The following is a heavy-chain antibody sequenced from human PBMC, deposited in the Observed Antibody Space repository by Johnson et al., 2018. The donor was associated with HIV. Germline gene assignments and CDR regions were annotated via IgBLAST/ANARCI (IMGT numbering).Heavy chain of an antibody. J-gene: IGHJ3*02. CDR1: GFTFSSYA. CDR3: ARDDGRGYSGDDAFDI. CDR2: ISYDGRNR. D-gene: IGHD5-12*01. V-gene: IGHV3-30*04. Sequence: QVQLVESGGGVVQPGRSLRLSCVVSGFTFSSYAMHWVRQAPGKGLEWVALISYDGRNRYYGDSVKVRFTISRDNFDNTLYLQMDSLRVEDTAVYYCARDDGRGYSGDDAFDIWGQGSMVTVSS.